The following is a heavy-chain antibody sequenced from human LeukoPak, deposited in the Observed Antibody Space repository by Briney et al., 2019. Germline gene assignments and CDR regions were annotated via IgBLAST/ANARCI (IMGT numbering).Heavy chain of an antibody. D-gene: IGHD3-22*01. V-gene: IGHV3-33*01. Sequence: GGSLRLSCAASGLTFSSYGMHWVRQAPGKGLEWVAVIWYDGSNKYYADSVKGRFTISRDNSKNTLYLQMNSLRAEDTAVYYCARDSHYYDSRGGFDYWGQGTLVTVSS. CDR2: IWYDGSNK. CDR1: GLTFSSYG. CDR3: ARDSHYYDSRGGFDY. J-gene: IGHJ4*02.